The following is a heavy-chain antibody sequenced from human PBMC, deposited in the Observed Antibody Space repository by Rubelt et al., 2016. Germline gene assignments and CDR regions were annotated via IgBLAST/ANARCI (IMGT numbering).Heavy chain of an antibody. D-gene: IGHD6-19*01. CDR3: APPISGYSSGWYVY. V-gene: IGHV3-30*02. CDR1: GFTFSSYG. J-gene: IGHJ4*02. CDR2: IRNDGSNE. Sequence: GGGVAQPGGSLRLSCAASGFTFSSYGMHWVRQAPGKGLERVAFIRNDGSNEYYADSVKGRFTISRNNSKKTLYLQMNSLRVEDTAVYYCAPPISGYSSGWYVYWGQGTLVTVSS.